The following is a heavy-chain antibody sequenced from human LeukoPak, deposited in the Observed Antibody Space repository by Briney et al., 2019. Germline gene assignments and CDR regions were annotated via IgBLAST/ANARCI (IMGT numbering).Heavy chain of an antibody. CDR1: GGSISSYS. V-gene: IGHV4-59*08. D-gene: IGHD3-10*01. J-gene: IGHJ6*02. CDR3: ARGSGTYNYYYYYGMDV. Sequence: SETLSLTCTVSGGSISSYSWSWIRQPPGKGLEWIGYIYYSGSTNYNPSLKSRVTISIDTSKNQFSLNLTSVTAADTAAYYCARGSGTYNYYYYYGMDVWGQETTVTVSS. CDR2: IYYSGST.